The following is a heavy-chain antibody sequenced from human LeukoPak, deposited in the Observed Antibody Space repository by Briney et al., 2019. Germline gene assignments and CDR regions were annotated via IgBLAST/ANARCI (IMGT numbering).Heavy chain of an antibody. CDR3: ARGDRGVTGDAFDI. J-gene: IGHJ3*02. V-gene: IGHV3-30*04. CDR2: ISYDGSNK. CDR1: GFTSSSYA. D-gene: IGHD3-10*01. Sequence: PGGSLRLSCTASGFTSSSYAMHWVRQAPGKGLEWVAVISYDGSNKYYADSVKGRFTISRDNSKNTLYLQMNSLRAEDTAVYYCARGDRGVTGDAFDIWGQGTMVTVSS.